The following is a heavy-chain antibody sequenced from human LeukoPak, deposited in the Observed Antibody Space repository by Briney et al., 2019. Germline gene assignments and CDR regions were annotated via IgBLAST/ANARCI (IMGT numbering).Heavy chain of an antibody. CDR1: GGSISSSPYY. D-gene: IGHD6-13*01. Sequence: SETLSLTCTVSGGSISSSPYYWGWIRQPPGKGPEWIGSIYYSGSTYYNPSLKSRVTVSVDTSKNQFSLKLSSVTAADTAVYYCASSWYSTYYFDYWGQGTLVTVSS. CDR2: IYYSGST. CDR3: ASSWYSTYYFDY. V-gene: IGHV4-39*01. J-gene: IGHJ4*02.